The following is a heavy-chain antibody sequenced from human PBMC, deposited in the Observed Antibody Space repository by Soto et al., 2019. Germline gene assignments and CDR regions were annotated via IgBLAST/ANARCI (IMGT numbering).Heavy chain of an antibody. Sequence: QVQLQESGPGLVKPSQTLSLTCTVSGGSISSGDYYWSWIRQPPGKGLEWIGYIYYSGSTYYNPPLKIRVTISVDTSKNQFSLKLSSVTAADTAVYYCARGGPRVWGSYYAAPFDYWGQGTLVTVSS. J-gene: IGHJ4*02. D-gene: IGHD3-10*01. V-gene: IGHV4-30-4*01. CDR3: ARGGPRVWGSYYAAPFDY. CDR2: IYYSGST. CDR1: GGSISSGDYY.